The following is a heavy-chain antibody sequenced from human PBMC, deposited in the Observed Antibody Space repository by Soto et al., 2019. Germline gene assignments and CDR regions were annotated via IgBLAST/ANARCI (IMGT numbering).Heavy chain of an antibody. CDR3: AREWSVANPGY. Sequence: GGFLRLSCAASGFTFSNYSMHWVRQAPGKGLEWVAVISKDGDKKYYADSVKGRFTISRDNSKNTLYLQMSSLRPEDTAVHYCAREWSVANPGYWGQGTQVTVSS. J-gene: IGHJ4*02. CDR2: ISKDGDKK. CDR1: GFTFSNYS. V-gene: IGHV3-30-3*01. D-gene: IGHD5-12*01.